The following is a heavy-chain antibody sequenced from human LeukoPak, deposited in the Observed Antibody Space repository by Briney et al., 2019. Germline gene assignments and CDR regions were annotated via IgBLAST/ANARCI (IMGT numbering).Heavy chain of an antibody. Sequence: SETLSLTCTVSGGSISSYYWSWIRQPPGKGLEWIGYIYYSGSTNYNPSLKSRVTISVDTSKNEFSLGLSSVTAADTAVYYCARRQYCTSSRCFLAFDIWGQGTMVTVSP. CDR3: ARRQYCTSSRCFLAFDI. CDR2: IYYSGST. V-gene: IGHV4-59*08. J-gene: IGHJ3*02. D-gene: IGHD2-2*01. CDR1: GGSISSYY.